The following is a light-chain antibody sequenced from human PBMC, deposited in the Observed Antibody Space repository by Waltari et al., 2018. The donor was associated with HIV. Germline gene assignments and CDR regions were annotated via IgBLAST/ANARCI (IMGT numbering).Light chain of an antibody. CDR3: QHRSNWPPGAT. CDR2: GAS. CDR1: PSVSSS. V-gene: IGKV3-11*01. Sequence: EIVLTQSPAPLSLSPGERPTLSCRASPSVSSSLAWYQQKLGQAPRLLIYGASNRATGIPARFSGSGSVTDFTLTISNLESEDFAVYYCQHRSNWPPGATFGGGTKVEIK. J-gene: IGKJ4*01.